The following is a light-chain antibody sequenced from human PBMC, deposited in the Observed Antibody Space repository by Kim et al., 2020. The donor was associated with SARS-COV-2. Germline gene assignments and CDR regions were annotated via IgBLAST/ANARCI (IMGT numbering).Light chain of an antibody. CDR1: KSLLQRKGHDY. J-gene: IGKJ2*01. CDR2: LAS. Sequence: ASLACRSNKSLLQRKGHDYLDWYVQKPGQSPQLLIYLASSRASGVPDRFSGSGSGTDFTLKIDRVEAGDVGIYYCMQALQTPLYSFGQGTKLEI. CDR3: MQALQTPLYS. V-gene: IGKV2-28*01.